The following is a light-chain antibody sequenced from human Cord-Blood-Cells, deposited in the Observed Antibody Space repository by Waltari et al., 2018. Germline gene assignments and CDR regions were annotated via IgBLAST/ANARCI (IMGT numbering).Light chain of an antibody. CDR2: EVS. Sequence: ALTQPASASGSPGQATTISCTGTSSDVGGYNYVSWYQQHPGKAPKFMIYEVSNRPSGVSNRFSGSKSGNTASLTISGLQAEDEADYYCSSYTSSSTLVFGTGTKVTVL. CDR3: SSYTSSSTLV. V-gene: IGLV2-14*01. J-gene: IGLJ1*01. CDR1: SSDVGGYNY.